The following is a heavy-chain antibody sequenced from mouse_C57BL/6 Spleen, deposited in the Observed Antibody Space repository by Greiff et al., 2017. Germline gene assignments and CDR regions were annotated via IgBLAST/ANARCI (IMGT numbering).Heavy chain of an antibody. Sequence: QVQLKQSGAELVRPGASVTLSCKASGYTFTDYEMHWVKQTPVHGLEWIGAIDPETGGTAYNQKFKGKAILTADKSSSTAYMELRSLTSEDSAVYYCTSAEGAYWGQGTLVTVSA. CDR2: IDPETGGT. CDR1: GYTFTDYE. CDR3: TSAEGAY. J-gene: IGHJ3*01. V-gene: IGHV1-15*01.